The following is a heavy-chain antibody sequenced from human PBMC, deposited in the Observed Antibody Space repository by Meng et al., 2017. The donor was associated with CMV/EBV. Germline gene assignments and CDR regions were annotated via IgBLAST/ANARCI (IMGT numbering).Heavy chain of an antibody. Sequence: GESLKISCTASGFTFGDYAMSWVRQAPGKGLEWVGFIRSKAYGGTTEYAASVKGRFTISRDDSKSIAYLQMNSLKTEDTAVYYCTGAQPHDIVVVPAALYYYYGMDVWGQGTTVTVSS. V-gene: IGHV3-49*04. CDR2: IRSKAYGGTT. CDR3: TGAQPHDIVVVPAALYYYYGMDV. CDR1: GFTFGDYA. J-gene: IGHJ6*02. D-gene: IGHD2-2*01.